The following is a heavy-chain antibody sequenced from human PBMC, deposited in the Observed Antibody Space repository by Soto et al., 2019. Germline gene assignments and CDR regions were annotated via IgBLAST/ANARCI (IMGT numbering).Heavy chain of an antibody. CDR3: TGDRYYGPWGY. Sequence: GGSLRLSCAASGFPFSGYSMNWVRQSPGKGLEWISYISSDINTVHYADSVRGRFTISRDNARNSLYLQMNSLKDDDTAIYYCTGDRYYGPWGYWGRETLFTVS. V-gene: IGHV3-48*02. CDR2: ISSDINTV. CDR1: GFPFSGYS. D-gene: IGHD3-3*01. J-gene: IGHJ4*02.